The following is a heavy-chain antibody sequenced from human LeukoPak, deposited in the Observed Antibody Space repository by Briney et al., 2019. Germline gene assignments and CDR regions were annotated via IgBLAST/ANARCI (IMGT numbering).Heavy chain of an antibody. D-gene: IGHD6-13*01. J-gene: IGHJ2*01. CDR3: ARSTGYSSSWRPHWYFDL. CDR1: GYTFTSYG. Sequence: GASVKVSCKASGYTFTSYGISWVRQAPGQGLEWMGRIIPILGIANYAQKFQGRVTITADKSTSTAYMELSSLRSEDTAVYYCARSTGYSSSWRPHWYFDLWGRGTLVTVSS. V-gene: IGHV1-69*04. CDR2: IIPILGIA.